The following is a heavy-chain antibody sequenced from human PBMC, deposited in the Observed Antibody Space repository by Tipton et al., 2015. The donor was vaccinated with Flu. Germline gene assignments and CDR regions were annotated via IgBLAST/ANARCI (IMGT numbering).Heavy chain of an antibody. CDR1: GFTFSSYG. CDR3: AKGPLPDSNWYNGMDV. J-gene: IGHJ6*02. CDR2: ISSDGSNK. D-gene: IGHD6-13*01. Sequence: RSLRLSCAASGFTFSSYGIHWVRQAPGKGLEWVAVISSDGSNKYYADSVKGRFTISRDNSKNTLYLQMSSLRAEDTAVYYCAKGPLPDSNWYNGMDVWGQGTTVTVSS. V-gene: IGHV3-30*18.